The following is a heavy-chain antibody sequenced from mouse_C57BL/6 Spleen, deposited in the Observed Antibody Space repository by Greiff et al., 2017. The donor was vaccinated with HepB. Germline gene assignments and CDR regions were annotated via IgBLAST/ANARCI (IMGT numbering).Heavy chain of an antibody. Sequence: VKLMESGAELAKPGASVKLSCKASGYTFTSYWMHWVKQTPGQGLEWIGYINPSSGYTTYNQKFKDKATLTADKSSSTAYMQLSSLTYEDSAVYYCTTTLANWDGNYFDYWGQGTTLTVSS. CDR2: INPSSGYT. CDR1: GYTFTSYW. CDR3: TTTLANWDGNYFDY. J-gene: IGHJ2*01. D-gene: IGHD4-1*01. V-gene: IGHV1-7*01.